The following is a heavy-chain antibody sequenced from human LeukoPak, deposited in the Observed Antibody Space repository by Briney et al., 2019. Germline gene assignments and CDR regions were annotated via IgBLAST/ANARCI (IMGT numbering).Heavy chain of an antibody. J-gene: IGHJ4*02. CDR1: GFTFNRSW. Sequence: GGSLRLSCAASGFTFNRSWRNWVRQAPGRGLEWVANMDPSGSQKRYVDSVKGRVTISKDNPGTSLYLEMNSLRTEDTAIYYCAIWASGNYWGQGTLVTVSS. D-gene: IGHD3-10*01. CDR3: AIWASGNY. V-gene: IGHV3-7*01. CDR2: MDPSGSQK.